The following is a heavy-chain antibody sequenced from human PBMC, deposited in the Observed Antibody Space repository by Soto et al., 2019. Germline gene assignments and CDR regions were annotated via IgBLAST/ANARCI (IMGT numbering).Heavy chain of an antibody. V-gene: IGHV1-69*13. Sequence: SVKVSWKASGGTIRSCARSWVRQDKRPGLEWMGGIIPIFGTANYAQKFQGRVTITADESTGTAYMELSSLRSEDTAVYYCARGTAITIVRGVIMNMRAVGFGFDPLGQGTLVTVSS. J-gene: IGHJ5*02. D-gene: IGHD3-10*01. CDR2: IIPIFGTA. CDR3: ARGTAITIVRGVIMNMRAVGFGFDP. CDR1: GGTIRSCA.